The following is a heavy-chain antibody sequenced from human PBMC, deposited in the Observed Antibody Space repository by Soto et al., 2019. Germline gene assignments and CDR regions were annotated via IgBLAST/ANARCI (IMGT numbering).Heavy chain of an antibody. Sequence: EVQLVESGGGLVQPGGSLRLSCAASGFTFSSYSMNWVRQAPGKGLEWVSYISSSSRTIYYADSVKGRSTISRDNAKNSLHLQMNSLRDEDTAVYYCARDRGYGLFDYWGQGTLVTVSS. V-gene: IGHV3-48*02. CDR1: GFTFSSYS. D-gene: IGHD5-18*01. J-gene: IGHJ4*02. CDR3: ARDRGYGLFDY. CDR2: ISSSSRTI.